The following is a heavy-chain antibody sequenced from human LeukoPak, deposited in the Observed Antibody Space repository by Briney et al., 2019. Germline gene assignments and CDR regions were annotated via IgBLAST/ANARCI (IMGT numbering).Heavy chain of an antibody. CDR1: GLTFSSHG. D-gene: IGHD3-10*01. V-gene: IGHV3-23*01. J-gene: IGHJ4*02. CDR2: ISGSGDNT. Sequence: GGTLRLSCTASGLTFSSHGMSWVRQAPGKGLEWSSTISGSGDNTYYADSVKGRFTISRDNSKNTLYLQMNSLRAEDTAVYYCARVTYGSGTYGAFDYWGQGTLVTVSS. CDR3: ARVTYGSGTYGAFDY.